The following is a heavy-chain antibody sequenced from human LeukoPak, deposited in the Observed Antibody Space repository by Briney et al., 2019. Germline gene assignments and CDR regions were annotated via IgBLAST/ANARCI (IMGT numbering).Heavy chain of an antibody. D-gene: IGHD1-26*01. J-gene: IGHJ4*02. CDR1: GYNFKTSG. V-gene: IGHV1-18*04. CDR3: AREVWSRDIGSLFDY. CDR2: ISAQTGEG. Sequence: ASVKVSCKTHGYNFKTSGITWVRQAPGQGPEWMGWISAQTGEGHYAEKLQGRVTMTTDTSRSTGYMELKSLTSDDTAVYYCAREVWSRDIGSLFDYWGQGTLVIVSS.